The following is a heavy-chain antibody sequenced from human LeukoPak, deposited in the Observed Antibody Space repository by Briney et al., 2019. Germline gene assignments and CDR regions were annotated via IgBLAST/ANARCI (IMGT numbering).Heavy chain of an antibody. CDR3: ASASYCKGGSCYSVH. CDR1: GFTFSSYG. CDR2: IWYDGSNK. Sequence: GGSLRLSCAASGFTFSSYGMHWVRQAPRKGLEWVAVIWYDGSNKHYADSVKGRFTISRDNSKNTLYLRMNSLRAEDTAVYYCASASYCKGGSCYSVHWGQGTLVTVSS. V-gene: IGHV3-33*01. D-gene: IGHD2-15*01. J-gene: IGHJ4*02.